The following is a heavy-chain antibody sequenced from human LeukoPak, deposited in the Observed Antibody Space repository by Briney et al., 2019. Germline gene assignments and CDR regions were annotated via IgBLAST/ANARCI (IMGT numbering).Heavy chain of an antibody. V-gene: IGHV4-4*07. CDR2: IYTSGST. Sequence: SETLSLTCTVSGGSISSYYWSWIRQPAGKGLEWIGRIYTSGSTNYNSSLKSRVTMSVDTSKNQFSLKLSSVTAADTAVYYCARWIAAAGRRYYYYGMDVWGQGTTVTVSS. CDR3: ARWIAAAGRRYYYYGMDV. D-gene: IGHD6-13*01. CDR1: GGSISSYY. J-gene: IGHJ6*02.